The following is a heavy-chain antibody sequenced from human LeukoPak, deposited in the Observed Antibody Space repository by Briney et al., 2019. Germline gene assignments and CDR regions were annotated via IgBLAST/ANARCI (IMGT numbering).Heavy chain of an antibody. Sequence: PGGSLRLSCAASGFTFSSYSMNWVRQAPGKGLEWVSSISSSSSYLYYADSVKGRFTISRDNSKNTLYLQMNSLRAEDTAVYYCAKGGVDYDILARWGQGTLVTVSS. CDR2: ISSSSSYL. CDR3: AKGGVDYDILAR. J-gene: IGHJ4*02. D-gene: IGHD3-9*01. CDR1: GFTFSSYS. V-gene: IGHV3-21*04.